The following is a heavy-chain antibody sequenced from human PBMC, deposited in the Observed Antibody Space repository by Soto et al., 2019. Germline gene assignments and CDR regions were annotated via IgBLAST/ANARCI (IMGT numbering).Heavy chain of an antibody. CDR1: GFTFSAFG. V-gene: IGHV3-30*03. Sequence: GGSLRLSCAASGFTFSAFGIHWVRQAPGKGLEWVAVISSDGSRSYYVDSVRGRFTISRDNSKNTLYLQMNSLRAEDTAVYYCASHSSGWYERNFDYWGQGTPVTVSS. CDR3: ASHSSGWYERNFDY. CDR2: ISSDGSRS. D-gene: IGHD6-19*01. J-gene: IGHJ4*02.